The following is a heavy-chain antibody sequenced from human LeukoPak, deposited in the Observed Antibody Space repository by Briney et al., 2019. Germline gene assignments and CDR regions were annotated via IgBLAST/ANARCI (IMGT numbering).Heavy chain of an antibody. CDR2: IKQDGSEK. CDR3: ARDRAAVYYYYYMDV. Sequence: GGSLRLSCAASGFTFSSYWMSWVRQAPGKGLEWVANIKQDGSEKYYVDSVKGRFTISRDNAKNSLYLQMNSLRAEDTAVYYCARDRAAVYYYYYMDVWGKGTTVTV. V-gene: IGHV3-7*01. CDR1: GFTFSSYW. D-gene: IGHD2-15*01. J-gene: IGHJ6*03.